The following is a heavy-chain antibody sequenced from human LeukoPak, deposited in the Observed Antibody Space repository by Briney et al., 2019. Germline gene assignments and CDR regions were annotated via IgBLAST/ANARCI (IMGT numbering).Heavy chain of an antibody. J-gene: IGHJ4*02. CDR3: ARDDPGPQAYDY. V-gene: IGHV1-2*02. CDR2: INPNSGGT. Sequence: ASVKVSCKASGYTFTGYYMHWVRQAPGQGLEWMGWINPNSGGTNYAQKFQGRVTMTRDTSISTAYMELSSLRSDDTAVYYCARDDPGPQAYDYWGQGTLVTVSS. CDR1: GYTFTGYY. D-gene: IGHD3-16*01.